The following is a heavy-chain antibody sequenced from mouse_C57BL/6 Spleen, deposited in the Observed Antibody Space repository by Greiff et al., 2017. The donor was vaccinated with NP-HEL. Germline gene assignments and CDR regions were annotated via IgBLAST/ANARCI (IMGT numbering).Heavy chain of an antibody. J-gene: IGHJ2*01. CDR3: TRDDWDRHYFDY. CDR2: ISSGGDYI. V-gene: IGHV5-9-1*02. CDR1: GFTFSSYA. D-gene: IGHD4-1*01. Sequence: EVNLVESGEGLVKPGGSLKLSCAASGFTFSSYAMSWVRQTPEKRLEWVAYISSGGDYIYYADTVKGRFTISRDNARNTLYLQMSSLKSEDTAMYYCTRDDWDRHYFDYWGQGTTLTVSS.